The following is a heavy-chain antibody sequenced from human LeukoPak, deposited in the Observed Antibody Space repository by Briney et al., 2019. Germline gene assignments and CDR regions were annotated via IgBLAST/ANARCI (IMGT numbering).Heavy chain of an antibody. CDR1: GGSITSGNYH. CDR2: ISSSGT. J-gene: IGHJ5*02. D-gene: IGHD1-7*01. Sequence: SETLSLTCTVSGGSITSGNYHWSWIRQPAGKGLEWIGLISSSGTTYNPSLRSRVTMSLDTSKNLFSLRLTSVTAADAATYFCARDHLELSTLGVWTWFDPWGQGTLVAVSS. CDR3: ARDHLELSTLGVWTWFDP. V-gene: IGHV4-61*02.